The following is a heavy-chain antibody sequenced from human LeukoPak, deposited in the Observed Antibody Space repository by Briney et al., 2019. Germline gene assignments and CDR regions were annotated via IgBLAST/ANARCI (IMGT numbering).Heavy chain of an antibody. CDR2: ISTSGITT. D-gene: IGHD4-17*01. J-gene: IGHJ4*02. CDR3: ARDRVRGDYGVDY. CDR1: GFTFSSYE. Sequence: GGSLRLSCAASGFTFSSYEMSWVRQAPRKGLEWVSYISTSGITTNYADSVKGRFTISRDNAKNSLYLQMNSLRAEDTAVYYCARDRVRGDYGVDYWGQGTLVTVAS. V-gene: IGHV3-48*03.